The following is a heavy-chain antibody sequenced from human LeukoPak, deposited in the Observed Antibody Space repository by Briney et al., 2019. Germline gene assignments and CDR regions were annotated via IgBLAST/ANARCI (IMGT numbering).Heavy chain of an antibody. Sequence: PSETLSLTCTVSGGSISSSSYYWGWIRQPPGKGLEWIGSIYYSGSTYYNPSLKSRVTISVDTSKNQFSLKLSSVTAADTAVYYCAREGSYNWNDDNDYWGQGTLVTVSS. V-gene: IGHV4-39*07. CDR3: AREGSYNWNDDNDY. J-gene: IGHJ4*02. D-gene: IGHD1-1*01. CDR1: GGSISSSSYY. CDR2: IYYSGST.